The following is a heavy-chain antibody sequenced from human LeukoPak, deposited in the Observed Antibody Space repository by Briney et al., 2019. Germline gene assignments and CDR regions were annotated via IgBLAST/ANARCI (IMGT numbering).Heavy chain of an antibody. J-gene: IGHJ5*02. V-gene: IGHV3-21*01. D-gene: IGHD6-19*01. Sequence: GGSLRLSCAASGFTFSSFTMNWVRQAPGKGLEWVSSISPTSNYIYYADSVEGRFTISRDNAKNSLYLQMNSLRAEDTAVYYCARDASGWSNWFDPWGQGTLVTVSS. CDR1: GFTFSSFT. CDR3: ARDASGWSNWFDP. CDR2: ISPTSNYI.